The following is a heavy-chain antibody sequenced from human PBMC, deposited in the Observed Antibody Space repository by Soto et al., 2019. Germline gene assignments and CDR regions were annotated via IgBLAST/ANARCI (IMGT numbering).Heavy chain of an antibody. CDR1: GFTFGSFG. J-gene: IGHJ4*02. CDR2: ISFDGRTK. V-gene: IGHV3-30*18. CDR3: AKLAYDASGLTNPRFDY. Sequence: GGSLRLSCAASGFTFGSFGMHWVRQAPGKGLEWVAFISFDGRTKYYVDNVKGRFTISRDNSKNTLYLQMNNLRAEDTAIYYCAKLAYDASGLTNPRFDYWGQLTPFTVS. D-gene: IGHD3-22*01.